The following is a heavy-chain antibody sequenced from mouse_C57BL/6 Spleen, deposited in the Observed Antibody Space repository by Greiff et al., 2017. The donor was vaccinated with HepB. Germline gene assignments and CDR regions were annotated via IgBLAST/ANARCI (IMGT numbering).Heavy chain of an antibody. Sequence: LQESGAELARPGASVKMSCKASGYTFTSYTMHWVKQRPGQGLEWIGYINPSSGYTKYNQKFKDKATLTADKSSSTAYMQLSSLTSEDSAVYYCARQEGQRAMDYWGQGTSVTVSS. J-gene: IGHJ4*01. CDR1: GYTFTSYT. V-gene: IGHV1-4*01. CDR2: INPSSGYT. CDR3: ARQEGQRAMDY.